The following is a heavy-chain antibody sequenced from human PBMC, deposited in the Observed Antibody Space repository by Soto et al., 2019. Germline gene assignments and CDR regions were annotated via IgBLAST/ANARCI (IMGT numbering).Heavy chain of an antibody. V-gene: IGHV4-59*01. Sequence: QVQLQESGPGLVKPSETLSLTCTVSGGSTRNYFWSWIRQPPVKGLEWIGCIYYSGTTNYNSSLKSRVTISLDTSKTQFSLRLRSVTAADTAVYYCARYVNPYDTAVWFDPWGQGTLVTVSS. D-gene: IGHD3-9*01. J-gene: IGHJ5*02. CDR1: GGSTRNYF. CDR3: ARYVNPYDTAVWFDP. CDR2: IYYSGTT.